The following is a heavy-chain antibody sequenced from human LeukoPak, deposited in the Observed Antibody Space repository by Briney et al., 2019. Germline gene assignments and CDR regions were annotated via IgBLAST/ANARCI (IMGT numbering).Heavy chain of an antibody. V-gene: IGHV1-69*05. CDR3: ARSYSGYDFSLDY. Sequence: ASVKVSCKASGGTFSSYAIGWVRQAPGQGLEWMGGIIPIFGTANYAQKFQGRVTITTDESTSTAYMELSSLRSEDTAVYYCARSYSGYDFSLDYWGQGTLVTVSS. J-gene: IGHJ4*02. CDR2: IIPIFGTA. D-gene: IGHD5-12*01. CDR1: GGTFSSYA.